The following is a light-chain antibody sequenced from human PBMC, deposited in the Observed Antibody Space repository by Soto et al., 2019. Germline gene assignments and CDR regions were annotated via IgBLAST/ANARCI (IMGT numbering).Light chain of an antibody. V-gene: IGKV3-15*01. CDR1: QSVSSN. CDR2: GAS. CDR3: QQYYNWSPIT. J-gene: IGKJ5*01. Sequence: EIVMTQSPATLSVSPGERATLSCRASQSVSSNFAWYQQKTRQAPRLLIYGASTRTTGSTARFSGSGAWTEFSLIIISLLSEDFSVYYCQQYYNWSPITFGQGTQLEIK.